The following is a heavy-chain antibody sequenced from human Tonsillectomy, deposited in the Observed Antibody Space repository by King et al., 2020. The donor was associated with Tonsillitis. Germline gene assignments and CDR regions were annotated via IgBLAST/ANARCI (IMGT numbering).Heavy chain of an antibody. J-gene: IGHJ4*02. Sequence: LQLQESGPGLVKPSETLSLTCTVSGGSISSSSYYWGWIRQPPGKGLEWIGSIYYSGSTYYNPSLKSRVTISVDTSKNQFSLKLSSVTAADTAVYYCARRGGDYYDSSGFNYWGQGTLVTVSS. CDR1: GGSISSSSYY. CDR2: IYYSGST. CDR3: ARRGGDYYDSSGFNY. D-gene: IGHD3-22*01. V-gene: IGHV4-39*01.